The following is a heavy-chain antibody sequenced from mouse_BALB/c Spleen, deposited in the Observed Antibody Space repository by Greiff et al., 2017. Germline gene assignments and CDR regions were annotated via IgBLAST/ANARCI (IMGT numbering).Heavy chain of an antibody. V-gene: IGHV3-2*02. CDR2: ISYSGST. Sequence: EVKLMESGPGLVKPSQSLSLTCTVTGYSITSDYAWNWIRQFPGNKLEWMGYISYSGSTSYNPSLKSRISITRDTSKNQFFLQLNSVTTEDTATYYCARLGYGYYYAMDYWGQGTSVTVSS. CDR3: ARLGYGYYYAMDY. J-gene: IGHJ4*01. CDR1: GYSITSDYA. D-gene: IGHD1-2*01.